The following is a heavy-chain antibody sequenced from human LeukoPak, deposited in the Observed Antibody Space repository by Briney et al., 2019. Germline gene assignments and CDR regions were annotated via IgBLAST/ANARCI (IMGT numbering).Heavy chain of an antibody. D-gene: IGHD6-25*01. CDR3: ARDMSSSGAF. CDR1: GFTFSSYA. J-gene: IGHJ4*02. Sequence: GGSLRLSCAASGFTFSSYAMSWVRQAPGKGLEWVSVIYSGGSTYYADSVKGRFTISRDNSKNTLYLQMNSLRAEDTAVYYCARDMSSSGAFWGQGTLVTVSS. CDR2: IYSGGST. V-gene: IGHV3-66*01.